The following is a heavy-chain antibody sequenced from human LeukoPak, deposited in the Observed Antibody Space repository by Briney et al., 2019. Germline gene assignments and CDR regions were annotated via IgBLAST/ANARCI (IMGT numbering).Heavy chain of an antibody. D-gene: IGHD6-6*01. Sequence: GGSLRLSCAASGFTFSSYSMNWVRQAPGKGLEWVSSISSSSSYIYYADSVKGRFTISRDNAKNSLYLQMNSLRAEDTAVYYCARGYSSSGTNLDYWGQGTLVTVSS. CDR1: GFTFSSYS. CDR2: ISSSSSYI. CDR3: ARGYSSSGTNLDY. V-gene: IGHV3-21*01. J-gene: IGHJ4*02.